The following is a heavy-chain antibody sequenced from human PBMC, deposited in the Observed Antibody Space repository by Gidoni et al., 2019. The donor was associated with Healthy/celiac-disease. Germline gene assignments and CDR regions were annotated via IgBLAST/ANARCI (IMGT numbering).Heavy chain of an antibody. CDR3: ARDIVEGWFDP. J-gene: IGHJ5*02. CDR1: GYSISSGYY. D-gene: IGHD2-15*01. Sequence: QVQLQESGPGLVKPSETLYLTCAVSGYSISSGYYWGWIRQPPGKGLEWIVSIYHSGRTYYTPSLKSRVPISVCTSKNHFSLKLSSVTAADTAVYYCARDIVEGWFDPWGQGTLVTVSS. V-gene: IGHV4-38-2*02. CDR2: IYHSGRT.